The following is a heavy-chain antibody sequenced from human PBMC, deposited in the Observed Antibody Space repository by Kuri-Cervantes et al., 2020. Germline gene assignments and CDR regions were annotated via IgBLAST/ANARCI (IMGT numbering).Heavy chain of an antibody. V-gene: IGHV3-33*01. CDR3: ARAGYGHGIIDS. CDR1: GFTFSSYG. CDR2: IWYDGSNK. J-gene: IGHJ4*02. Sequence: GGSLRLSCAASGFTFSSYGMHWVRQAPGKGLEWVAVIWYDGSNKYYADSVKGRFTISRDNSKNTLYLQMNSLRAEDTAVYYCARAGYGHGIIDSWGQGTLVTVSS. D-gene: IGHD5-18*01.